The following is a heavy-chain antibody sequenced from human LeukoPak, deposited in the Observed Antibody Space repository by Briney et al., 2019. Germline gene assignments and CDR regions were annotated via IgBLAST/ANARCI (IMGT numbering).Heavy chain of an antibody. CDR1: GFTFSSYG. CDR2: IRYDGSNK. CDR3: ASYYMDV. Sequence: PGRSLRLSCAASGFTFSSYGMHWVRQAPGKGLEWVAFIRYDGSNKYYADSVKGRFTISRDNSKNTLYLQTNSLRAEDTAVYYCASYYMDVWGKGTTVTVSS. V-gene: IGHV3-30*02. J-gene: IGHJ6*03.